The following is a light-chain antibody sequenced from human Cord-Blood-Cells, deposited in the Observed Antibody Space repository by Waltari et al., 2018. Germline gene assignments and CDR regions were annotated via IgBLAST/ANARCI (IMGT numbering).Light chain of an antibody. V-gene: IGKV1-39*01. CDR2: AAS. Sequence: DIQMTQSPSSLSASVGDRVTLTCRASQSISSHLNWYQQKPGKAPKLLIYAASSLQSGVPSRFSGSGSGTDFTLTISSLQPEDFATYYYQQSYSTPPTFGGGTKVEIK. J-gene: IGKJ4*01. CDR1: QSISSH. CDR3: QQSYSTPPT.